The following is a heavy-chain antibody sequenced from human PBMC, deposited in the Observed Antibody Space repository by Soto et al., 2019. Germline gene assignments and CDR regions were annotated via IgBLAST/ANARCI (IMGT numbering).Heavy chain of an antibody. D-gene: IGHD3-22*01. J-gene: IGHJ4*02. V-gene: IGHV4-34*01. CDR3: ARGSVDTVDSSGFYEY. CDR2: INHSGGT. CDR1: GWSFSAYY. Sequence: PSEPLSLSCAVYGWSFSAYYWSWIRQPPGKGLEWIGEINHSGGTSYNPSLKSRVTISVDTSKSQFSLKLTSVTAADRAVYYCARGSVDTVDSSGFYEYWGQRTPVTV.